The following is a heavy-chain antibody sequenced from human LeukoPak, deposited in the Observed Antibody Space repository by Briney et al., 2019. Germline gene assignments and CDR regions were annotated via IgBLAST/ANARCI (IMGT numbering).Heavy chain of an antibody. CDR1: GGSFSGYY. Sequence: NPSETLSLTCAVYGGSFSGYYWSWIRQPPGKGLEWIGEINHSGSTNYNPSLKSRVTISVDTSKNQFSLKLSSVTAADTAVYYCARAHTDLHSHYDYVWGSYRPRYYFDYWGQGTLVTVSS. CDR3: ARAHTDLHSHYDYVWGSYRPRYYFDY. D-gene: IGHD3-16*02. CDR2: INHSGST. V-gene: IGHV4-34*01. J-gene: IGHJ4*02.